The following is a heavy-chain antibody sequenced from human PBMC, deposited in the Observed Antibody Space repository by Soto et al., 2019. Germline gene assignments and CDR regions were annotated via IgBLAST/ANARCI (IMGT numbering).Heavy chain of an antibody. J-gene: IGHJ5*02. CDR1: AGSLTRGDYY. D-gene: IGHD2-8*01. CDR2: IYYSGRF. CDR3: ARGVNGFDP. V-gene: IGHV4-30-4*01. Sequence: QVQLLQSGPGLVKPSQTLSLTCTVSAGSLTRGDYYWSWIRQPPGKRLELLGFIYYSGRFYYNPSLQGCLSVSADMSKKQFSPNLSPVTAADTAVYFSARGVNGFDPWCQGNVVTVSS.